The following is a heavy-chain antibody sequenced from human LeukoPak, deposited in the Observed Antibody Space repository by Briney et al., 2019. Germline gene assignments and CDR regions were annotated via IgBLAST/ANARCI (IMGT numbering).Heavy chain of an antibody. D-gene: IGHD6-6*01. CDR3: ARGADRRVARPVSDLDY. CDR1: GYTFTGYY. Sequence: GASVKVTCKASGYTFTGYYMHWVRQAPGQGLEWMGWINPNSGGTNYAQKFQGRVTMTRDTSISTAYMELSRLRPDDTAVYYCARGADRRVARPVSDLDYWGQGTLVTVSS. J-gene: IGHJ4*02. CDR2: INPNSGGT. V-gene: IGHV1-2*02.